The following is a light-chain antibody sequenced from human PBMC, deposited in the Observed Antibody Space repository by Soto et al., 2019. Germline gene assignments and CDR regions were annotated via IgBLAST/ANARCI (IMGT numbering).Light chain of an antibody. V-gene: IGKV4-1*01. CDR1: LNILYSSNNKNY. Sequence: DIVMTQSPDSLAVSLGERATINCKSGLNILYSSNNKNYLAWYQQKSGQPPKLLIDWASTRESGVPDRFSGSGSGTDFALTISSLQAEDVAVYYCQQHYSAPPTFGGGTKVEIK. CDR3: QQHYSAPPT. CDR2: WAS. J-gene: IGKJ4*01.